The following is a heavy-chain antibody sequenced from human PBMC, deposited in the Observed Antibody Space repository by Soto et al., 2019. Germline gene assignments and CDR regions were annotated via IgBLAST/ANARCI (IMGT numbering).Heavy chain of an antibody. CDR1: GFTFSSYA. CDR3: AKSGYCSSTSCVHYYYYMDV. J-gene: IGHJ6*03. CDR2: ISGSGGST. D-gene: IGHD2-2*01. Sequence: GGSLRLSCAASGFTFSSYAMSWVRQAPGKGLEWVSAISGSGGSTYYADSVKGRFTISRDNSKNTLYLQMNSLRAEDTAVYYCAKSGYCSSTSCVHYYYYMDVWGKGTTVTVSS. V-gene: IGHV3-23*01.